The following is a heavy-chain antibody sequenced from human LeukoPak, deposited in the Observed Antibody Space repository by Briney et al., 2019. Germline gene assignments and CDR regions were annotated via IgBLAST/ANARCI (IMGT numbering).Heavy chain of an antibody. J-gene: IGHJ4*02. Sequence: SETLSLTCTVSGGSISSYYWSWIRQPPGKGLEWIGYNYYSGSTNYNPSLKSRVTISVDTSKNQFSLKLSSVTAADTAVYYCAREIPGGSNFDYWGQGTLVTVSS. CDR2: NYYSGST. V-gene: IGHV4-59*01. CDR1: GGSISSYY. CDR3: AREIPGGSNFDY. D-gene: IGHD2-15*01.